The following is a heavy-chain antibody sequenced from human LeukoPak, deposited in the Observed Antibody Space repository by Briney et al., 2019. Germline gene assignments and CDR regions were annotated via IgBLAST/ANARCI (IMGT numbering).Heavy chain of an antibody. CDR3: SRNGLVDFDY. J-gene: IGHJ4*02. V-gene: IGHV3-49*04. Sequence: PAGGSLRFSCTTSGFAFDDFAMSRVRQPAGKGLEGVGFIRRRAYGGAAEYAASVKGRFICSRDDSKGIAYLQMNSLKTEDTAVYYCSRNGLVDFDYWGQGSRVIVSP. CDR1: GFAFDDFA. CDR2: IRRRAYGGAA.